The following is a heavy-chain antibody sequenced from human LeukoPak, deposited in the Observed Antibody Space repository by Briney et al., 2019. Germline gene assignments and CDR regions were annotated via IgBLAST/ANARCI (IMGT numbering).Heavy chain of an antibody. CDR1: GGTFSSYA. Sequence: ASVKVSCKASGGTFSSYAISWVRQSAGQGLEWMGRIIPILGIANYAQKFQGRVTITADKSTSTAYMELSSLRSEDTAVYYCARDPTIAVADYYYGMDVWGQGTTVIVSS. J-gene: IGHJ6*02. CDR3: ARDPTIAVADYYYGMDV. D-gene: IGHD6-19*01. V-gene: IGHV1-69*04. CDR2: IIPILGIA.